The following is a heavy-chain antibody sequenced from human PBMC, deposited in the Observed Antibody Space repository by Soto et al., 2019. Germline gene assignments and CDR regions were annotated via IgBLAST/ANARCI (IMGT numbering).Heavy chain of an antibody. D-gene: IGHD2-2*01. J-gene: IGHJ5*02. Sequence: GGSLRLSCAASGFTVSNTYMTWVRQPPGKGLECVSVIYTAGGTNYADSVKGRFIISRDNSKNALYLQMDSLRAEDTAVYYCARALPVAKGGFDPWGQGTLVTVS. V-gene: IGHV3-53*01. CDR3: ARALPVAKGGFDP. CDR1: GFTVSNTY. CDR2: IYTAGGT.